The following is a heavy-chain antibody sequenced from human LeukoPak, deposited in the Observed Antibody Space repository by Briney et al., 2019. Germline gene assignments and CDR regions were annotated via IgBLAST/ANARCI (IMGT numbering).Heavy chain of an antibody. Sequence: QSGGSLRLSCAASGFTFSSYGMHWVRQAPGKGMEWVAVISYDGSTKYYADSVKGQFTISRDNSKNTLYLQMDSLRAEDTAVYYCAKAAAGTENYFKYWGQGPLVPVP. CDR1: GFTFSSYG. CDR3: AKAAAGTENYFKY. D-gene: IGHD6-13*01. J-gene: IGHJ4*02. V-gene: IGHV3-30*18. CDR2: ISYDGSTK.